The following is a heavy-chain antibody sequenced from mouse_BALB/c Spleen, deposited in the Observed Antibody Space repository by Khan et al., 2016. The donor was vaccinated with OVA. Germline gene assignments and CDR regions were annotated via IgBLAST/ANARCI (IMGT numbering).Heavy chain of an antibody. CDR3: TRDRIDY. Sequence: QVQLKESGAELAKPGASVKMSCTASGYTFTTYWMHWVKQRPGQGLEWIGYINPTSGYTDYNDKFNDRATLSADKSSSTSYMQLNSLTSEDSAVYYCTRDRIDYWGQGTTLTVAS. J-gene: IGHJ2*01. CDR2: INPTSGYT. CDR1: GYTFTTYW. V-gene: IGHV1-7*01.